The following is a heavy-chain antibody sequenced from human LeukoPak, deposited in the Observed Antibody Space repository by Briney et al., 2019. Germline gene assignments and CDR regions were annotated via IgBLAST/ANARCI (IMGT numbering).Heavy chain of an antibody. J-gene: IGHJ6*02. CDR2: IRSKAYGGTT. V-gene: IGHV3-49*04. Sequence: GGSLRLSCTASGFTFGDYAMSWVRQAPGKGLEWVGFIRSKAYGGTTEYAASVKGRFTISRDDSKSIAYLQMNSLKTEDTAVYYCTRDRYYDSSGSEMDVWGQGTTVTVSS. CDR1: GFTFGDYA. CDR3: TRDRYYDSSGSEMDV. D-gene: IGHD3-22*01.